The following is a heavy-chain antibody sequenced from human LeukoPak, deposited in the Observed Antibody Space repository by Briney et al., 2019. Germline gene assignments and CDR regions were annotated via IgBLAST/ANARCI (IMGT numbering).Heavy chain of an antibody. CDR3: ARRRATVVSAAGYFQH. Sequence: SETLSLTCTVSGGSISSSSYYWGWIRQPPGKGLEWIGSIYYSGSTYYNPSLKSRVTISVDTSKNQFSLKLSSVTAADTAVYYCARRRATVVSAAGYFQHWGQGTLVTVSS. CDR2: IYYSGST. CDR1: GGSISSSSYY. D-gene: IGHD4-23*01. J-gene: IGHJ1*01. V-gene: IGHV4-39*01.